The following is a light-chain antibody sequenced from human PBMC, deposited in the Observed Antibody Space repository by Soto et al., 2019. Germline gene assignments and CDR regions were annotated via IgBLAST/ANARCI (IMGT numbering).Light chain of an antibody. V-gene: IGLV2-23*01. CDR3: CSYASSTTYV. CDR1: SCDVGSYNL. CDR2: EGT. Sequence: QSVLTQPASVSGSPGQSITISCTGTSCDVGSYNLVSWYQQHPGKAPKLMIYEGTKRPSGVSDRFSGSRSGNTASLIISGLQAEDEADYYCCSYASSTTYVFGTGTKVTVL. J-gene: IGLJ1*01.